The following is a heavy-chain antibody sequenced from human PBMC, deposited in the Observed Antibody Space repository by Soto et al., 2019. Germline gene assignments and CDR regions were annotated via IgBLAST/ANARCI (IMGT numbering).Heavy chain of an antibody. Sequence: PRGSLRLCCAASGFTLSSCAMGWVRQAPGKGLEWVSDIIDSGGSTYYADSVKGRFTISRDNSKSTLYLQMNSLRAEDTAVYYCAKGVPGIAVAGTGYFQHWGQGT. J-gene: IGHJ1*01. D-gene: IGHD6-19*01. CDR2: IIDSGGST. CDR3: AKGVPGIAVAGTGYFQH. CDR1: GFTLSSCA. V-gene: IGHV3-23*01.